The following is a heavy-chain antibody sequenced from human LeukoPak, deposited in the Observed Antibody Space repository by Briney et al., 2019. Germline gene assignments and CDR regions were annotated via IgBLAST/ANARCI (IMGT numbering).Heavy chain of an antibody. J-gene: IGHJ5*02. CDR2: IYTSGGT. D-gene: IGHD4-17*01. CDR1: GGSISAYD. Sequence: KPSETLSLTCSVSGGSISAYDWSWIRQPAGKGLEWIGRIYTSGGTDYNPSLKSRVTMSVDTSKNHFSLKLSSVTAADTAVYYCVRHQGATVTTPLVWFDPWGQGTLVTVSS. CDR3: VRHQGATVTTPLVWFDP. V-gene: IGHV4-4*07.